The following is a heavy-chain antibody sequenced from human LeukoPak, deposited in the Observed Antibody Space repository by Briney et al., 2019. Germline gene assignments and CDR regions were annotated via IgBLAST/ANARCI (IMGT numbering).Heavy chain of an antibody. J-gene: IGHJ4*02. CDR1: GYTFTSYD. Sequence: ASVKVSCKASGYTFTSYDINWVRQATGQGLEWMGWMNPNSGNTGYAQKFQGRVTITRNTSISTAYMELSSLRSEDTAVYYCARDYYDSSGYYQDDYWGQGTPVTVSS. D-gene: IGHD3-22*01. CDR3: ARDYYDSSGYYQDDY. V-gene: IGHV1-8*03. CDR2: MNPNSGNT.